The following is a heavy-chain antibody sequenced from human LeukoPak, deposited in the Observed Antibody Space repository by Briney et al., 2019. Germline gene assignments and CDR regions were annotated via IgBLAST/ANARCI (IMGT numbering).Heavy chain of an antibody. CDR3: ARKRLRLGEYHAFDI. CDR1: VRSISSYY. CDR2: IYYSGSA. D-gene: IGHD3-16*01. V-gene: IGHV4-59*01. Sequence: PSETLSLTCTVPVRSISSYYWRWIRQPPGKGREGIGYIYYSGSANYNPSLKSRVTISVDTYKNQFSLKLSYMTVEDRPVYYCARKRLRLGEYHAFDIWGQGTMVTVSS. J-gene: IGHJ3*02.